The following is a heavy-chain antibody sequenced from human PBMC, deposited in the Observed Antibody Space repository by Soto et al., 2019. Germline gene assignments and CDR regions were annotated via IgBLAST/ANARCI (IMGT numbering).Heavy chain of an antibody. CDR3: ARPPLGEP. Sequence: QLQLQESGPGLVKPSETLSLTCTVSGGSFSSSRYYWGWIRQPPGKGLEWIGSIYYSGSTYYNPSLKSRVTISVDTSKNQSSLKLNSVTAADTAVYYCARPPLGEPWGQRTLVTVSS. D-gene: IGHD3-10*01. V-gene: IGHV4-39*01. CDR1: GGSFSSSRYY. J-gene: IGHJ4*02. CDR2: IYYSGST.